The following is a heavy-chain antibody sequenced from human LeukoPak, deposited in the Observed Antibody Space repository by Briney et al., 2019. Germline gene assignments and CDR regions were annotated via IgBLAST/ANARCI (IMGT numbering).Heavy chain of an antibody. CDR1: GFTFSNYA. D-gene: IGHD5-12*01. CDR3: AKEGFARGGYDLFQ. J-gene: IGHJ4*02. V-gene: IGHV3-23*01. CDR2: ISSSSGGT. Sequence: GGSLRLSCAASGFTFSNYAMSWVRQAPGKGLEWVSTISSSSGGTYYADSVEGRFAISRDDSKSTLFLQMNSLRAEDTAVYYCAKEGFARGGYDLFQWGQGTLVTVSS.